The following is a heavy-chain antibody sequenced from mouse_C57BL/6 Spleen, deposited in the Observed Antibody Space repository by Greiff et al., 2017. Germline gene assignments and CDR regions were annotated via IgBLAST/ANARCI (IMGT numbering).Heavy chain of an antibody. CDR1: GFSLTSYA. Sequence: QVQLQQSGPGLVAPSQSLSITCTVSGFSLTSYAISWVRQPPGKGLEWLGVIWTGGGTNYNSALKSRLSISKDNSKSQVFLKMNSLQTDDTARYYCARNYGSSYEYYAMDYWGQGTSVTVSS. CDR3: ARNYGSSYEYYAMDY. V-gene: IGHV2-9-1*01. J-gene: IGHJ4*01. D-gene: IGHD1-1*01. CDR2: IWTGGGT.